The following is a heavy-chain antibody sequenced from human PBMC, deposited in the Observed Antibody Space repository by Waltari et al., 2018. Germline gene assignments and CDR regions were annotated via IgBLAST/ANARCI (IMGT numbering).Heavy chain of an antibody. V-gene: IGHV3-23*04. CDR3: AKGCSSNWYDRYYFDY. CDR2: SIGSDGST. J-gene: IGHJ4*02. Sequence: EVQLVESGGGLVQPGGSLRLSCAASGFTFNNYAMNWVGQAPGRGLGGFSGSIGSDGSTHYADSVRGRFTISRDNSKSTVFLQMNSLRAEDTAVYYCAKGCSSNWYDRYYFDYWGQGTLVTVSS. CDR1: GFTFNNYA. D-gene: IGHD6-13*01.